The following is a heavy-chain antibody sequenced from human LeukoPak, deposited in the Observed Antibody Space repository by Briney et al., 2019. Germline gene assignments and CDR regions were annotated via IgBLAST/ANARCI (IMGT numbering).Heavy chain of an antibody. CDR1: GFTFSSYA. Sequence: PGGSLRLSCAASGFTFSSYAMSWVRQAPGKGLEWVSAISGSGGSTYYADSVKGRFTISRDNSKNTLYLQMNSLRAEDTGVYYCTTPAAVAGHYQYGMDVWGQGTTVTVSS. CDR2: ISGSGGST. J-gene: IGHJ6*02. V-gene: IGHV3-23*01. D-gene: IGHD6-19*01. CDR3: TTPAAVAGHYQYGMDV.